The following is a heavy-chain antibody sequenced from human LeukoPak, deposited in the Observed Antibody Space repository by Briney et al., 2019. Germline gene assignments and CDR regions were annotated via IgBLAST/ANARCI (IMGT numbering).Heavy chain of an antibody. D-gene: IGHD6-13*01. CDR3: ARDFGYSSSWYD. CDR1: GGTFSSYA. Sequence: VEVSCKASGGTFSSYAISWVRQAPGQGLEWMGGIIPIFGTANYAQKFQGRVTITADESTSTAYMELSSLRSEDTAVYYCARDFGYSSSWYDWGQGTLVTVSS. J-gene: IGHJ4*02. V-gene: IGHV1-69*13. CDR2: IIPIFGTA.